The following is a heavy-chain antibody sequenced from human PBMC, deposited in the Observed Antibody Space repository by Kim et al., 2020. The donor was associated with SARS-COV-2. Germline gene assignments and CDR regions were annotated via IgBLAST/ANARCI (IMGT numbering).Heavy chain of an antibody. J-gene: IGHJ4*02. CDR1: GGSISSGGYY. D-gene: IGHD2-2*01. V-gene: IGHV4-31*03. CDR2: IYYSGST. Sequence: SETLSLTCTVSGGSISSGGYYWSWIRQHPGKGLEWIGYIYYSGSTYYNPSLKSRVTISVDTSKNQFSLKLSSVTAADTAVYYCARGPAAIGDSLDYWGQGTLVTVSS. CDR3: ARGPAAIGDSLDY.